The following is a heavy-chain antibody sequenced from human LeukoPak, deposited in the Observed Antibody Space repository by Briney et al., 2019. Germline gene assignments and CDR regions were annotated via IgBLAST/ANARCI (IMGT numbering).Heavy chain of an antibody. CDR3: AREYCSGGSCYAHFDY. J-gene: IGHJ4*02. CDR2: INHSGST. V-gene: IGHV4-34*01. D-gene: IGHD2-15*01. CDR1: GGSFSGYY. Sequence: SETLSLTCAVYGGSFSGYYWSWIRQPPGKGLEWIGEINHSGSTNYNPSLKSRVTISVDTSKNQFSLKLGSVTAADTAVYYCAREYCSGGSCYAHFDYWGQGTLVTVSS.